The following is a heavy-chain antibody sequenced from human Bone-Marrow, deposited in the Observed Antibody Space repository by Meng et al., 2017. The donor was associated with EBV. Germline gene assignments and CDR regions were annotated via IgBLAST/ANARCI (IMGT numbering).Heavy chain of an antibody. CDR2: IYHSGST. CDR3: ARVVARSYFDY. CDR1: GGSISSGGYA. Sequence: QLRLQESGSGLVKPSQTLSLTLAVSGGSISSGGYAWSWIRQPPGKGLEWIGYIYHSGSTYYNPSLKSRVTISVDRSKNQFSLKLSSVTAADTAVYYCARVVARSYFDYWGQGTLVTVSS. J-gene: IGHJ4*02. V-gene: IGHV4-30-2*01.